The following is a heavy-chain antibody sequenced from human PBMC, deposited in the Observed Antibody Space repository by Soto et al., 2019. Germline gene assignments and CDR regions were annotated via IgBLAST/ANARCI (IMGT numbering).Heavy chain of an antibody. CDR2: ISYDGSNK. Sequence: GGSLRLSCAASGFTFSSYVMHWVRQAPGKGLEWVAVISYDGSNKYYADSVKGRFTISRDNSKDTLYLQMNSLRAEDTAVYYCARSRDYYGSGSPTLYYGMDVWGQGTTVTVSS. J-gene: IGHJ6*02. CDR1: GFTFSSYV. CDR3: ARSRDYYGSGSPTLYYGMDV. V-gene: IGHV3-30-3*01. D-gene: IGHD3-10*01.